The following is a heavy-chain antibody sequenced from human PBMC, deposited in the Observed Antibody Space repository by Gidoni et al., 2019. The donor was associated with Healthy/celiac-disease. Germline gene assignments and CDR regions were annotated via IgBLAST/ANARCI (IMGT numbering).Heavy chain of an antibody. CDR2: IIPIFGTA. CDR3: ARIKRTLGYCSGGSCSGMDV. Sequence: SCKASGGTFSSYAISWVRQAPGQGLEWMGGIIPIFGTANYAQKFQGRVTITADESTSTAYMELSSLRSEDTAVYYCARIKRTLGYCSGGSCSGMDVWGQGTTVTVSS. J-gene: IGHJ6*02. V-gene: IGHV1-69*01. D-gene: IGHD2-15*01. CDR1: GGTFSSYA.